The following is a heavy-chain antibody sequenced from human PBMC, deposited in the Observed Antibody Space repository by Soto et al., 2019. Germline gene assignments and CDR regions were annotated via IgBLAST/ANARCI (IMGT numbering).Heavy chain of an antibody. CDR2: ISVYNRNT. J-gene: IGHJ6*02. V-gene: IGHV1-18*04. D-gene: IGHD5-12*01. Sequence: ASVKVSCKASGYTFTTYGISWVRRAPGQGLEWMGWISVYNRNTNYAQNLQGRVTMTTDTSTSTAYMELTSLRSDDPAVYYCARHEYSGYDRHYYYGMDVWGQGTTVTVSS. CDR3: ARHEYSGYDRHYYYGMDV. CDR1: GYTFTTYG.